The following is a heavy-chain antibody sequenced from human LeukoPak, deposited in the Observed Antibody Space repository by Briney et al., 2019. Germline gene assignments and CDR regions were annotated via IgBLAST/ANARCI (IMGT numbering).Heavy chain of an antibody. Sequence: SETLSLTCAVYGGSLSGYYWSWIRQPPGKGLEWIGEINHSGSTNYNPSLKSRVTISVDTSKNQFSLKLSSVTAADTAVYYCARTYYDFWSGYSGGYYFDYWGQGTLVTVSS. CDR2: INHSGST. V-gene: IGHV4-34*01. CDR3: ARTYYDFWSGYSGGYYFDY. D-gene: IGHD3-3*01. CDR1: GGSLSGYY. J-gene: IGHJ4*02.